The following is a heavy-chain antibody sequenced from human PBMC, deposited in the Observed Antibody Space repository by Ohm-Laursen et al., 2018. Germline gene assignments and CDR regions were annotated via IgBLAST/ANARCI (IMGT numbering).Heavy chain of an antibody. CDR1: GFTFSSYS. V-gene: IGHV3-48*01. D-gene: IGHD2-15*01. J-gene: IGHJ4*02. Sequence: SLRLSCTAFGFTFSSYSMNWVRQAPGKGLEWVSYISSSSSTIYYADSVKGRFTISRDNAKNSLYLQMNSLRAEDTAVYYCARDRCSGGSCYSKYWGQGTLVTVSS. CDR2: ISSSSSTI. CDR3: ARDRCSGGSCYSKY.